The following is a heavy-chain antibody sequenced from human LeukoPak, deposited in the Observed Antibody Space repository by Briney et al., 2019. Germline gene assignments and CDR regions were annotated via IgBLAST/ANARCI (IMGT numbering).Heavy chain of an antibody. CDR2: ISWNSGSI. V-gene: IGHV3-9*01. CDR1: GFTFDDYA. CDR3: AKDGRRYYDSSGYYSYYYYMDV. Sequence: PGGSLRLSCAASGFTFDDYAMHWVRQAPGKGLEWVSGISWNSGSIVYADSVKGRFTISRDNAKNSLYLQMNSLRAEDTALYYCAKDGRRYYDSSGYYSYYYYMDVWGKGTTVTVSS. D-gene: IGHD3-22*01. J-gene: IGHJ6*03.